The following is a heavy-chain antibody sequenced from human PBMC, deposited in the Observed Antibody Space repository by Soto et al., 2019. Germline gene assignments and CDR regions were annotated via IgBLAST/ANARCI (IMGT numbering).Heavy chain of an antibody. Sequence: GGSLRLSCAASGFTFDDYAMHWGRQAPGKGLEWVSGISWNSGSIGYADSVKGRFTISRDNAKNSLYLQMNSLRAEDTALYYCAKDDRDSSANPGYWGQGTLVTVSS. V-gene: IGHV3-9*01. CDR3: AKDDRDSSANPGY. D-gene: IGHD6-19*01. CDR2: ISWNSGSI. CDR1: GFTFDDYA. J-gene: IGHJ4*02.